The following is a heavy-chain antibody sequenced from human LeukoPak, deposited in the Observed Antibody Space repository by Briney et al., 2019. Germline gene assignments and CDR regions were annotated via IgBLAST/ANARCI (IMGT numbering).Heavy chain of an antibody. CDR1: AYTFTGYY. D-gene: IGHD3-10*01. CDR2: INPNSGGT. V-gene: IGHV1-2*06. Sequence: ASVKVSCKASAYTFTGYYMHWVRQAPGQGLEWMGRINPNSGGTDYAQKFQGRVTMTRDTSISTAYMELSRLRSDDTAVYYCARDYYGSGSFVAFDIWGQGTMVTVSS. J-gene: IGHJ3*02. CDR3: ARDYYGSGSFVAFDI.